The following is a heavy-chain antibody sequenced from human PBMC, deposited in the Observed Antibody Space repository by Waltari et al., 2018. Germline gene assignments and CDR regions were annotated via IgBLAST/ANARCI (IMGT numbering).Heavy chain of an antibody. J-gene: IGHJ4*02. D-gene: IGHD7-27*01. Sequence: QVQLQESGPGLVKPSQTLSLTCTVSGGSISSGGYYWSWIRQHPGKGLEWIGYIYHGGRTYYNPSLKSRVTISVDRSKNQFSLKLSSVTAADTAVYYCARGELGLRFDYWGQGTLVTVSS. CDR1: GGSISSGGYY. CDR3: ARGELGLRFDY. CDR2: IYHGGRT. V-gene: IGHV4-31*03.